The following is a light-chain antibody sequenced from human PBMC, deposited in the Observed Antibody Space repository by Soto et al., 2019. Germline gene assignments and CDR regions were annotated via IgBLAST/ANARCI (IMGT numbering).Light chain of an antibody. J-gene: IGLJ3*02. CDR2: SNN. CDR1: SSNIGSNS. CDR3: AAWDDSLNGLV. Sequence: SVLTQPPSASGTPGQRVTISCSGSSSNIGSNSVIWYQQLPGTAPKLLMYSNNQRPSGVPDRFSGSKSGTSASLANSGLQSEDEADYYCAAWDDSLNGLVFGGGTQLTVL. V-gene: IGLV1-44*01.